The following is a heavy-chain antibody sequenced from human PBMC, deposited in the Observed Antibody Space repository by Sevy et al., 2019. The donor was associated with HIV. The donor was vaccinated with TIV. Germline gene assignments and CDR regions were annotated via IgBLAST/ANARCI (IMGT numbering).Heavy chain of an antibody. CDR3: ARGAVVIGTAAISVLDL. Sequence: SETLSLTCSVSDDSINSYYWSWIRQPPGKGLEWIGYIYNNIGSTSYNPSLTSRVTISVDTSKNQFSLKLNSVTAADTAVSYCARGAVVIGTAAISVLDLWGQGSLVTVSS. J-gene: IGHJ5*02. CDR1: DDSINSYY. CDR2: IYNNIGST. V-gene: IGHV4-4*09. D-gene: IGHD2-2*01.